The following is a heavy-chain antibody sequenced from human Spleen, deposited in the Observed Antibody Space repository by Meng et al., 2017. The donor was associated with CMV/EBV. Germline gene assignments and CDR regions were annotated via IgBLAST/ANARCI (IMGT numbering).Heavy chain of an antibody. Sequence: SVKVSCKASGYMFTNYHMHWVRQAPGQGLEWMGGITPAFETADYAQKFRDRVTITTDESATTAYMDMSSLGSEDTAVYFCARGSRITVGGVIIWPLEDWGQGTLVTVSS. CDR1: GYMFTNYH. CDR3: ARGSRITVGGVIIWPLED. D-gene: IGHD3-16*02. V-gene: IGHV1-69*05. J-gene: IGHJ4*02. CDR2: ITPAFETA.